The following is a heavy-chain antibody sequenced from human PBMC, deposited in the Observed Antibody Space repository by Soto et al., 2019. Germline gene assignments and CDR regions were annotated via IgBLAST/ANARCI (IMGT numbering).Heavy chain of an antibody. J-gene: IGHJ4*02. V-gene: IGHV4-31*02. Sequence: WTWIRQHPGKGLEWIGYIYYSGTTYYNPSLKSRPTISMDTSKNQFSLELTSVTAADTAIYFCASGHDAYKVRYWGQGTLVTVSS. D-gene: IGHD1-1*01. CDR2: IYYSGTT. CDR3: ASGHDAYKVRY.